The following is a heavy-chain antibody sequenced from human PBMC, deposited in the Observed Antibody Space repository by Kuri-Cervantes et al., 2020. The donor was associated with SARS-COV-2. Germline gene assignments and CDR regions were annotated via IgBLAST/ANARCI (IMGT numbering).Heavy chain of an antibody. CDR2: INHSGST. V-gene: IGHV4-34*01. CDR3: ARVDGYTLGFDY. CDR1: GGSFSGYY. D-gene: IGHD5-24*01. J-gene: IGHJ4*02. Sequence: SETLSLTCAVYGGSFSGYYWSWIRQPPGKGLEWIGEINHSGSTNYNPSLKSRVTISVDTSMNQFSLKLSSVTAADTAVYYFARVDGYTLGFDYWGQGTLVTVSS.